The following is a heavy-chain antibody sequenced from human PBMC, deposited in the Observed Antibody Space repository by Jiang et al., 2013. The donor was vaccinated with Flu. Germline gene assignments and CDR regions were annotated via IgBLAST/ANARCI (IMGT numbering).Heavy chain of an antibody. Sequence: SLEISCRASGFTFSNYWTRLGAPDARERPGVDGSHLSDDSDTRYNPSLQGQVTFSADKSISTAYLQWSSLKASDTAMYYCASMTTVTQFDYWGQGTLVTVSS. CDR2: LSDDSDT. CDR1: GFTFSNYW. V-gene: IGHV5-51*01. CDR3: ASMTTVTQFDY. J-gene: IGHJ4*02. D-gene: IGHD4-17*01.